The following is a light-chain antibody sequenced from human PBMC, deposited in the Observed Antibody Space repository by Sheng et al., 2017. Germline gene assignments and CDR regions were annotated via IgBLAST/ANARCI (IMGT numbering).Light chain of an antibody. CDR2: DAS. Sequence: EIVLTQSPVTLSLSPGERATLSCRASQSVSGSYLAWYQQKPGQAPRLLIYDASSRATGIPGRFSGSGSGTDFTLTINSLQSEDFAVYYCQQYNNWPRTFGQGTKVEIK. CDR3: QQYNNWPRT. CDR1: QSVSGSY. J-gene: IGKJ1*01. V-gene: IGKV3D-20*02.